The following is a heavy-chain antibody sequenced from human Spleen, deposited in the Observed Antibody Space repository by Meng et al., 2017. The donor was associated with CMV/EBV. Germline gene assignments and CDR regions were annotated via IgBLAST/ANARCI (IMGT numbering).Heavy chain of an antibody. V-gene: IGHV1-2*02. Sequence: ASVKVSCKASGYTFTGYYMHWVRQAPGQGLEWMGWINPNTGGTNYAQKFQGRVTMTRDTSISTAYMELSSLRSDDTAVYYCARQRDYGGNYWYFDLWGRGTLVTVSS. D-gene: IGHD4-23*01. CDR1: GYTFTGYY. J-gene: IGHJ2*01. CDR3: ARQRDYGGNYWYFDL. CDR2: INPNTGGT.